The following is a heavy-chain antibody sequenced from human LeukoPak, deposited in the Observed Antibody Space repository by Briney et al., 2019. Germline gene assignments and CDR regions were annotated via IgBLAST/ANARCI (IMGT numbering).Heavy chain of an antibody. CDR1: GFTFSSYS. Sequence: PGGSLRLSCAASGFTFSSYSMNWVRQAPGKGLEWVANIKQDGSEKYYLDPVKGRFTISRDNAKKTLYLQMNGLRAEDTAVYYCARERTERSYYFDYWGQGTLVTVSS. V-gene: IGHV3-7*01. J-gene: IGHJ4*02. D-gene: IGHD3/OR15-3a*01. CDR3: ARERTERSYYFDY. CDR2: IKQDGSEK.